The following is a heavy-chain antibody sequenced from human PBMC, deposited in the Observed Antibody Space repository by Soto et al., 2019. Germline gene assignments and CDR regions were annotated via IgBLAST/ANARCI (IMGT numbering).Heavy chain of an antibody. V-gene: IGHV4-34*01. CDR2: INHSGST. CDR3: ARMSPYYDFWSGYYSNWFDP. CDR1: GGSFSGYY. Sequence: SETLSLTCAVYGGSFSGYYWSWIRQPPGKGLEWIGEINHSGSTNYNPSLKSRVTISVDTSKNQFSLKLSSVTAADTAVYYCARMSPYYDFWSGYYSNWFDPWGQGTLVTVSS. D-gene: IGHD3-3*01. J-gene: IGHJ5*02.